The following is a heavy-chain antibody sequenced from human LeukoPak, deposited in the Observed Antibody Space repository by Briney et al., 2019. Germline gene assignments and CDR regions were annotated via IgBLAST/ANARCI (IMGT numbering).Heavy chain of an antibody. Sequence: GGSLRLSCVASGFTFGKYWMSWVRQAPGKGLEWMANIKLDGSEKNYVDSVKGRFTISRDNTKNSLYLQMNSLRVEDTAVFYCARDQYDTWSRRGNFDSWGQGTLVIVSS. CDR2: IKLDGSEK. J-gene: IGHJ4*02. CDR1: GFTFGKYW. CDR3: ARDQYDTWSRRGNFDS. V-gene: IGHV3-7*03. D-gene: IGHD3-3*01.